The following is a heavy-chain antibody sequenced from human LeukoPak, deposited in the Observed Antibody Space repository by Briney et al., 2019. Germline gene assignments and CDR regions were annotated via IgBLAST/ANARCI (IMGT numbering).Heavy chain of an antibody. Sequence: GGSLRLPCAASGFTFTSYAMSWVRQAPGKGLEWVSAISGSGGSTYYADSVKGRFTISRDNSKNTLYLQMNSLRAEDTAVYYCAKDSAVIPHYFDYWGQGTLVTVSS. CDR3: AKDSAVIPHYFDY. D-gene: IGHD3-22*01. CDR1: GFTFTSYA. CDR2: ISGSGGST. J-gene: IGHJ4*02. V-gene: IGHV3-23*01.